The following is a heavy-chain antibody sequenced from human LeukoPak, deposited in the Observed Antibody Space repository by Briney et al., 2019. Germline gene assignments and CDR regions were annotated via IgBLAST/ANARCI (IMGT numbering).Heavy chain of an antibody. D-gene: IGHD3-10*01. Sequence: SETLSLTCTVSGDSMSNYHWTWIRQPAGKGLEWIGRVFTNGNTNYKSSLRSRVTMSIDTSKGQFSLKLSSVTAADTAVYYCARYYGSGSYYYYYYGMDVWGQGTTVTVSS. CDR2: VFTNGNT. V-gene: IGHV4-59*10. CDR1: GDSMSNYH. J-gene: IGHJ6*02. CDR3: ARYYGSGSYYYYYYGMDV.